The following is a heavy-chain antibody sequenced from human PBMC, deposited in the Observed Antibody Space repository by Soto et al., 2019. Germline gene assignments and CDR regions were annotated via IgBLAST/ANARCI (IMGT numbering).Heavy chain of an antibody. V-gene: IGHV1-3*01. CDR2: INAGNGNT. CDR3: ARGPGWNYNFDY. Sequence: ASVKVSCKASGYTFTGYAMHWVRQAPGQRLEWMGWINAGNGNTKYSQEFQGRVTITRDTSASTAYMELSSLRSEDTAVYYCARGPGWNYNFDYWGQGTLVTVSS. CDR1: GYTFTGYA. D-gene: IGHD1-7*01. J-gene: IGHJ4*02.